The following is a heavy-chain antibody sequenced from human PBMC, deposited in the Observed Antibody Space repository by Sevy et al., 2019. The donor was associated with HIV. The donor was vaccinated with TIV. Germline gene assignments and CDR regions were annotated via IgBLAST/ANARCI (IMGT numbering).Heavy chain of an antibody. CDR1: GYTLTQLS. V-gene: IGHV1-24*01. Sequence: ASVKVSCKVSGYTLTQLSMHWVRQAPGKGLEWMGSFDPEDGERIYAQKFRGRITMTEDTSTDTAYMDLSSLKSDDTAVYYCATTREYYQGKSGYFDCWGQGALVTVSS. D-gene: IGHD2-15*01. CDR2: FDPEDGER. J-gene: IGHJ4*02. CDR3: ATTREYYQGKSGYFDC.